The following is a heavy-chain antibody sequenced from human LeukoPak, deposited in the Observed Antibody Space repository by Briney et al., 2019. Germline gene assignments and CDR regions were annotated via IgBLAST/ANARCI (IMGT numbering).Heavy chain of an antibody. J-gene: IGHJ5*02. CDR1: GGTISTSY. D-gene: IGHD2-2*01. V-gene: IGHV4-59*01. CDR2: IYYSAGT. CDR3: ARVDISAYCSSTSCYVAGFDP. Sequence: PSETLSLTCTVSGGTISTSYRSWITHSPGNRLAWFGYIYYSAGTNYNPSLKRRVSISVDTSKNQFSLKLSSVTAADTAVYYCARVDISAYCSSTSCYVAGFDPWGQGTLVTVSS.